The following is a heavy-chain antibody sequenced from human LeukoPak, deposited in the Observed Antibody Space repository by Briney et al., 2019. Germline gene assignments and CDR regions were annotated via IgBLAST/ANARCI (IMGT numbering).Heavy chain of an antibody. D-gene: IGHD6-13*01. Sequence: GGSLRLSCAASGFTFSSYAMHWVRQAPGKGLESVALISYDASNEYYTDSVEGRFTISRDNCKNTLYLQMNSLRPEDTAVYYCAGETAGGNYYFDYWGQGTLVTVSS. J-gene: IGHJ4*02. CDR2: ISYDASNE. CDR3: AGETAGGNYYFDY. V-gene: IGHV3-30-3*01. CDR1: GFTFSSYA.